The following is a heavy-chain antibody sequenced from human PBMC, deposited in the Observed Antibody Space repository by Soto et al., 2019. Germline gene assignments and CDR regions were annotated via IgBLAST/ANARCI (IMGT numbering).Heavy chain of an antibody. V-gene: IGHV4-34*01. Sequence: PSETLSLTCAVYGGSFSGYYWSWIRQPPGKGLEWIGEINHSGSTNYNPSLKSRVTISVDTSKNQFSLKLSSVTAADTAVYYCAALGYCSGGSCYSRGDYYHGMDVWGQGTTVT. J-gene: IGHJ6*02. CDR1: GGSFSGYY. CDR3: AALGYCSGGSCYSRGDYYHGMDV. D-gene: IGHD2-15*01. CDR2: INHSGST.